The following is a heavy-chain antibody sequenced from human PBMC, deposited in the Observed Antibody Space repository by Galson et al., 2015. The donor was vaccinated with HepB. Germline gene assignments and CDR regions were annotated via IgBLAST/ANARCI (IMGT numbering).Heavy chain of an antibody. CDR3: ARAEGFYYGSGRVKAFDI. J-gene: IGHJ3*02. D-gene: IGHD3-10*01. CDR1: GYTFTGYY. V-gene: IGHV1-2*04. CDR2: INPNSGGT. Sequence: SVKVSCKASGYTFTGYYMHWVRQAPGQGLEWMGWINPNSGGTNYAQKFQGWVTMTRDTSISTAYMELSRLRSDDTAVYYCARAEGFYYGSGRVKAFDIWGQGTMVTVSS.